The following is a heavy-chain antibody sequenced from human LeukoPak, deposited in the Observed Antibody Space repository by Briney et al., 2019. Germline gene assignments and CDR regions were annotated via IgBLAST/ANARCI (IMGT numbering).Heavy chain of an antibody. V-gene: IGHV3-30*18. Sequence: GRSLRLSCAASGFTFSNYGMHWVRQAPGKGLEWVALISFDESSEYHADSVKGRFSISRDNSKNTLYLQMNNARVDDTAVYYCAKEVGYGSPYFDYWGQGTLVTVSS. D-gene: IGHD5-12*01. CDR1: GFTFSNYG. CDR2: ISFDESSE. J-gene: IGHJ4*02. CDR3: AKEVGYGSPYFDY.